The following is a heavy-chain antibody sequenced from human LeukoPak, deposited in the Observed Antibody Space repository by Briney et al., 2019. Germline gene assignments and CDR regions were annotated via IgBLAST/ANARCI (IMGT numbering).Heavy chain of an antibody. CDR3: AGYRWPYYDSSGYYSEKVHFDY. Sequence: PSETLSLTCAVYGGSFSGYYWSWIRQPPGKGLEWIGYIYYSGSTNYNPSLKSRVTISVDTSKNQFSLKLSSVTAADTAVYYCAGYRWPYYDSSGYYSEKVHFDYWGQGTLVTVSS. CDR2: IYYSGST. J-gene: IGHJ4*02. V-gene: IGHV4-59*01. CDR1: GGSFSGYY. D-gene: IGHD3-22*01.